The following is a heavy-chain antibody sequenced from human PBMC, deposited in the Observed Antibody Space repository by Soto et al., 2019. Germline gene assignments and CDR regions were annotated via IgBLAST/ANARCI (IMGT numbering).Heavy chain of an antibody. CDR3: ARAKAVVDATPGAFDI. V-gene: IGHV3-21*01. D-gene: IGHD2-15*01. CDR1: GFTFSSYS. J-gene: IGHJ3*02. CDR2: ISSSSSYI. Sequence: VGSLRLSCAASGFTFSSYSMNWVRQAPGKGLEWVSSISSSSSYIYYADSVKGRFTISRDNAKNSLYLQMNSLRAEDTAVYYCARAKAVVDATPGAFDIWGQGTMVTVSS.